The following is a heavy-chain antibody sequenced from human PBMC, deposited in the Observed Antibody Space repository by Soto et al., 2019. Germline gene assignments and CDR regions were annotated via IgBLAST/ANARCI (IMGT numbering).Heavy chain of an antibody. Sequence: GGSLRLSCAASGFRFDDYAMHWVRQAPGKCLEWVSGISYNSGSIGYADSVKGRFTISRDTAKNTLYLQMNSLRAEETAVYYCWKDPSPTSCTSWFHPLGQGXLVTVSS. D-gene: IGHD1-1*01. J-gene: IGHJ5*02. CDR1: GFRFDDYA. V-gene: IGHV3-9*01. CDR3: WKDPSPTSCTSWFHP. CDR2: ISYNSGSI.